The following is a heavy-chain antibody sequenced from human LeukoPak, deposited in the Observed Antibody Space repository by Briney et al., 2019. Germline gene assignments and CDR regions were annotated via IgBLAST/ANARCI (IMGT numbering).Heavy chain of an antibody. V-gene: IGHV1-69*13. Sequence: ASVKVSCKASGGTFSSYAISWVRQAPGQGLEWMGGIIPIFGTANYAQKFQGRVTITADESTSTAYMELSSLRFEDTAVYYCASGDYGDYLSSYWGQGTLVTVSS. D-gene: IGHD4-17*01. CDR3: ASGDYGDYLSSY. CDR1: GGTFSSYA. CDR2: IIPIFGTA. J-gene: IGHJ4*02.